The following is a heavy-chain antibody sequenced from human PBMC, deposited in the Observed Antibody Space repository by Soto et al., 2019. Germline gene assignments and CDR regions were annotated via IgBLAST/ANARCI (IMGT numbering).Heavy chain of an antibody. V-gene: IGHV1-69*12. CDR3: ARAISGYDYYYYYGMDV. Sequence: QVQLVQSGAEVKKPGSSVKVSCKASGGTFSSYAISWVRQAPGQGLEWMGGIIPIFGTANYAQKFQGRVTITADESTSTDYMELSSLRSEDTAVYYCARAISGYDYYYYYGMDVWGQGTTVTVSS. CDR2: IIPIFGTA. D-gene: IGHD5-12*01. CDR1: GGTFSSYA. J-gene: IGHJ6*02.